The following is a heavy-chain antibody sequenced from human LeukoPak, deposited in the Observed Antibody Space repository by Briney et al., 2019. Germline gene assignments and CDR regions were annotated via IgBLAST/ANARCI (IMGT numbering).Heavy chain of an antibody. CDR3: ARHSGEGYCGGDCFHFDY. Sequence: SETLSLTCTVSGGSISSYYWSWIRQPPGKGLEWIGYIYYSGSTNYNPSLKSRVTISVDTSKNQFSLKLSSVTAADTAVYYCARHSGEGYCGGDCFHFDYWGQGTLVTVSS. J-gene: IGHJ4*02. V-gene: IGHV4-59*01. D-gene: IGHD2-21*02. CDR1: GGSISSYY. CDR2: IYYSGST.